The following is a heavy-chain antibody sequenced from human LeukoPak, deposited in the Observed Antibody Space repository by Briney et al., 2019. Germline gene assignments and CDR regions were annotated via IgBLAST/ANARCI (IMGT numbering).Heavy chain of an antibody. CDR2: ISYDGSDE. CDR1: GLAFSSYS. CDR3: ARDFTPEWFDIH. J-gene: IGHJ4*02. V-gene: IGHV3-30*04. Sequence: GGSLRLSCVASGLAFSSYSMHWVRQAPGRGLEWVGVISYDGSDEYYTDSVKGRFTISRDNSKNTVYLQMNSLRADDTAVYYCARDFTPEWFDIHWGQGTLVTVS. D-gene: IGHD3-3*01.